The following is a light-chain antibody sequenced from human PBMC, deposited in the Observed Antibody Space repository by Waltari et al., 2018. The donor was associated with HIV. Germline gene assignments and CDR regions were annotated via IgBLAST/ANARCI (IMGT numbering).Light chain of an antibody. CDR1: RNVNNN. CDR2: GAS. J-gene: IGKJ4*01. Sequence: EIVMTQSPATLSVSPGERVTLSCRASRNVNNNLAWYQQKPGQAPRLLIYGASTRATVLPARFSGSGSGTEFTLTISSLQSEDFAVYYCQQYDKWPLTFGGGTKVEIK. CDR3: QQYDKWPLT. V-gene: IGKV3-15*01.